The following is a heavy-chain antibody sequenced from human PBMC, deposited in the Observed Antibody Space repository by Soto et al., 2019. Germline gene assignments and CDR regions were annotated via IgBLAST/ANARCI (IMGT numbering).Heavy chain of an antibody. J-gene: IGHJ4*02. Sequence: EVQLVESGGGLVQPGGSLRLSCAGSGFTFSGYWMHWVRQAPGKGPVWVSRLNPNGTFTTNDDSVMGRFTISTDNAKNTVYLQMNSLRADDTAVYYRARGGTSTTYGGLFYNCGQGTLVTVSS. CDR2: LNPNGTFT. CDR3: ARGGTSTTYGGLFYN. V-gene: IGHV3-74*01. D-gene: IGHD2-2*01. CDR1: GFTFSGYW.